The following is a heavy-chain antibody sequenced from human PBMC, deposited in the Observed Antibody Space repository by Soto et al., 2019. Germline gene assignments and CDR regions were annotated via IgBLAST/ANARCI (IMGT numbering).Heavy chain of an antibody. J-gene: IGHJ4*02. CDR3: AKDYGSGSYGHY. D-gene: IGHD3-10*01. V-gene: IGHV3-23*01. CDR1: GFTFSSYA. CDR2: ISGPGGGT. Sequence: EVQLLESGGGLVQPGGSLRLSCAASGFTFSSYAMNWVRQAPGKGLEWVSVISGPGGGTYYADSVKGRFTISRDNSKNTLYLQMNSLRAEDTAVYYCAKDYGSGSYGHYWGQGTLVTVSS.